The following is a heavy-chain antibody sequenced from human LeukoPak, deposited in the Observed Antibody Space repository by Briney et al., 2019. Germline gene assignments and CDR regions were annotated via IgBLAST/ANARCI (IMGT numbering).Heavy chain of an antibody. J-gene: IGHJ4*02. D-gene: IGHD3-3*01. V-gene: IGHV3-23*01. CDR3: AKEAHYDFWSGYYTGYFDY. CDR2: ISGSGGST. CDR1: GFTFSSYA. Sequence: GGSLRLSCAASGFTFSSYAMSWVRQAPGKGLEWVSAISGSGGSTYYADSVKGRFTISRDNSKNTLYLQMNSLRAEDTAVYYCAKEAHYDFWSGYYTGYFDYWGQGTLVTVSS.